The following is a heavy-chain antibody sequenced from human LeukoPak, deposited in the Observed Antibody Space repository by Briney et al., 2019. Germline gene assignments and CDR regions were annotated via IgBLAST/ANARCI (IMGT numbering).Heavy chain of an antibody. J-gene: IGHJ4*02. V-gene: IGHV3-21*01. Sequence: GGSLRLSCAASGFTFSSYSMNWVRQAPGKGLEWVSSISSSSSYIYYADSVKGRFTISRDNAKNSLYLQMNSLRAEDTAVYYCARAYYYDSSGYSYVRPFDYWGQGTLVTVSS. CDR2: ISSSSSYI. CDR1: GFTFSSYS. CDR3: ARAYYYDSSGYSYVRPFDY. D-gene: IGHD3-22*01.